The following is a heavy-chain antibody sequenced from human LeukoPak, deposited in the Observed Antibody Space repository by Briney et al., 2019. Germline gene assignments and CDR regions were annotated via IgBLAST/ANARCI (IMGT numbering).Heavy chain of an antibody. CDR1: GGSINSNTYF. CDR3: ARYVDPYDISPHSFDI. D-gene: IGHD3-22*01. Sequence: SETLSLTCTVSGGSINSNTYFWNWIRQPAGKRLEWIERIYASGGTDYTPSLRSRLSMSINRSSNQISLTLRSVTAADTAVYYCARYVDPYDISPHSFDIWGQGTVVTVSS. J-gene: IGHJ3*02. CDR2: IYASGGT. V-gene: IGHV4-61*02.